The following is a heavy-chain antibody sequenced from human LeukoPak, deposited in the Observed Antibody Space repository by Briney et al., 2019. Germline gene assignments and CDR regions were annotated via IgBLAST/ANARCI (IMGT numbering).Heavy chain of an antibody. J-gene: IGHJ4*02. CDR3: AREVRGEEKPPNVDYFDY. D-gene: IGHD3-10*01. V-gene: IGHV3-15*01. CDR2: IKSKTDGGTV. CDR1: GLTFRNAW. Sequence: PGGSLRLSCAASGLTFRNAWMSWVRQAPGKGLEWVGRIKSKTDGGTVDYAAPVKGRFTISRDDSKNTLSLQMNSLRAEDTAVYYCAREVRGEEKPPNVDYFDYWGQGTLVTVSS.